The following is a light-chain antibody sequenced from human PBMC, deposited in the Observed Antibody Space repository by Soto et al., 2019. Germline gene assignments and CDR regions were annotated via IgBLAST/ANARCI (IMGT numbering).Light chain of an antibody. CDR3: QQRSNWPFT. CDR1: QSVSSY. Sequence: EIVLTQSPATLSLSPGERATLSCRASQSVSSYLAWYQQKPGQAPRLLIYDASNRATGIPARFSGSGPGTDFTLTISSLEPEDFAVYYCQQRSNWPFTFGGGTKVXIK. J-gene: IGKJ4*01. V-gene: IGKV3D-11*02. CDR2: DAS.